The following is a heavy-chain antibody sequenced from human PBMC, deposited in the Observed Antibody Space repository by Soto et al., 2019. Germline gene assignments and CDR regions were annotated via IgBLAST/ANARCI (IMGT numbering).Heavy chain of an antibody. V-gene: IGHV4-31*03. CDR1: GGSISSGGYY. Sequence: TLSLTCTVSGGSISSGGYYWSWIRQHPGKGLEWIGYIYYSGSTYYNPSLKSRVTISVDTSKNQFSLKLSPVTAADTAVYYCARGRLLWFGESGVDYWGQGTLVTVSS. CDR3: ARGRLLWFGESGVDY. J-gene: IGHJ4*02. D-gene: IGHD3-10*01. CDR2: IYYSGST.